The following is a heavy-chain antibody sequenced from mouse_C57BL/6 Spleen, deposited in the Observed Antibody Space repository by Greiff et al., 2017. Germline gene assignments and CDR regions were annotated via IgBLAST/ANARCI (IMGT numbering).Heavy chain of an antibody. D-gene: IGHD2-3*01. CDR2: INPYNGDT. CDR1: GYSFTGYF. V-gene: IGHV1-20*01. J-gene: IGHJ1*03. CDR3: ARDGYPWYVDV. Sequence: EVQLQESGPELVKPGDSVKISCKASGYSFTGYFMNWVMQSHGKSLEWIGRINPYNGDTFYNQKFKGKDTFTVDKSSSTAHMELRSLTSEDSAVYYCARDGYPWYVDVWGTGTTVTVSS.